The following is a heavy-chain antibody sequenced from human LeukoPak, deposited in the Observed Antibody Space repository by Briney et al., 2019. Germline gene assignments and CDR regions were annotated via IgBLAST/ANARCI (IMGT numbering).Heavy chain of an antibody. CDR3: ARRDCVGDCYSNWFDH. D-gene: IGHD2-21*02. CDR1: GYTFTDYF. V-gene: IGHV1-46*01. CDR2: INPRRDST. Sequence: ASVKVSCKASGYTFTDYFMHWVRQAPGQGLEWMGIINPRRDSTGYAQKFQGRITMTTDMSTRTVYMELSSLESEDTAVYYCARRDCVGDCYSNWFDHWGQGTLVTVSS. J-gene: IGHJ5*02.